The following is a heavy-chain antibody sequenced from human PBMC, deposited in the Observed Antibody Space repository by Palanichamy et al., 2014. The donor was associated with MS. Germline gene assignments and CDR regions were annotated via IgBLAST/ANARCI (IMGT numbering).Heavy chain of an antibody. CDR1: GFTFSSYW. Sequence: EVQLVESGEGLVQPGGSLRLSCAASGFTFSSYWMHWVRQAPGKGLVWVSRVNGDGSSTRYADSVQGRFTISRDNAKNTLYLQMNSLRVEDTAVYYCARVGPLPNGDYFDYWGQGTLVTVSS. V-gene: IGHV3-74*01. CDR3: ARVGPLPNGDYFDY. J-gene: IGHJ4*02. D-gene: IGHD1-26*01. CDR2: VNGDGSST.